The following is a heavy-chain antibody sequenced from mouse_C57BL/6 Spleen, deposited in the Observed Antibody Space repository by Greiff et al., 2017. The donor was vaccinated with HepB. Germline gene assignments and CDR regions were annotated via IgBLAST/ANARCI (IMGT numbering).Heavy chain of an antibody. CDR2: IYPGDGDT. CDR3: DRWYNCGSSYWYFDV. J-gene: IGHJ1*03. V-gene: IGHV1-82*01. Sequence: QVQLQQSGPELVKPGASVKISCKASGYAFSSSWMNWVKQRPGKGLEWIGRIYPGDGDTSYNGKFKGKATLTADKSSSTAYMQLSSLTSEDSAVSFCDRWYNCGSSYWYFDVWGTGTTVTVSS. CDR1: GYAFSSSW. D-gene: IGHD1-1*01.